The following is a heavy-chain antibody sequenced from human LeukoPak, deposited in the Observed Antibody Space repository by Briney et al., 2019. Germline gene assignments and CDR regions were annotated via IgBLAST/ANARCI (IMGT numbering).Heavy chain of an antibody. V-gene: IGHV3-23*01. CDR1: GFTFNNYA. CDR3: ATHFTNMAFGFEY. J-gene: IGHJ4*02. D-gene: IGHD1-1*01. CDR2: ISGSGGST. Sequence: PGGSLRLSCAASGFTFNNYAMTWVRQAPGKGLEWVSSISGSGGSTYYADSVKGRFTISRDNSKNTLYLQMKSLRDEDTAVYYCATHFTNMAFGFEYWGQGNLVSVSS.